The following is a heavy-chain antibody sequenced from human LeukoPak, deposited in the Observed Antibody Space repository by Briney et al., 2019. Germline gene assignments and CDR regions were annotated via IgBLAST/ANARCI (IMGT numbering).Heavy chain of an antibody. D-gene: IGHD3-10*01. J-gene: IGHJ6*03. Sequence: ASVKVSCKASGYTFTSYGISWVRQAPGQGLEWMGWISAYNGNTNYAQKLQGRVTMTTDTSTSTAYMELRSLRSDDTAVYYCASLRRITMVRGSDNYYYYYMDVWGKGTTVTISS. CDR1: GYTFTSYG. CDR3: ASLRRITMVRGSDNYYYYYMDV. V-gene: IGHV1-18*01. CDR2: ISAYNGNT.